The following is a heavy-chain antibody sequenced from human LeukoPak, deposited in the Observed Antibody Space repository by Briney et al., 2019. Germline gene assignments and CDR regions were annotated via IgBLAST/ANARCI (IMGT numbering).Heavy chain of an antibody. D-gene: IGHD5-18*01. CDR2: ISWNSGSI. CDR3: AKDGGGYSYGLRGPLDY. V-gene: IGHV3-9*01. Sequence: GGSLRLSCAASGFTFSSYEMNWVRQAPGKGLEWVSGISWNSGSIGYADSVKGRFTISRDNAKNSLYLQMNSLRAEDTALYYCAKDGGGYSYGLRGPLDYWGQGTLVTVSS. CDR1: GFTFSSYE. J-gene: IGHJ4*02.